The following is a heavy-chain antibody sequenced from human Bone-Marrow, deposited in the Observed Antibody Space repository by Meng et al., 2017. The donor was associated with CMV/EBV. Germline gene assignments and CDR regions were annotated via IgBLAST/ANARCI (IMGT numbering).Heavy chain of an antibody. CDR3: ARGAVFEGITSVPSPIGQ. J-gene: IGHJ4*02. CDR1: GFTFSSYS. Sequence: GGSLRLSCAASGFTFSSYSMNWVRQAPGKGLEWVSSISSSSSYIYYADSVKGRFTISRDNAKNSLYLQMNSLRAEDTALYHCARGAVFEGITSVPSPIGQWGQGTQVTVSS. CDR2: ISSSSSYI. V-gene: IGHV3-21*01. D-gene: IGHD5-24*01.